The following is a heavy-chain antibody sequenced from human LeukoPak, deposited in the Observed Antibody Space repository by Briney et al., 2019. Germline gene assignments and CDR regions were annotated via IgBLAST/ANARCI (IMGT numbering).Heavy chain of an antibody. D-gene: IGHD4-11*01. Sequence: SETLSLTCAVYGGSFSGYYWTWIRQPPGKGLEWIGEINHSGSTNYNPSLKSRVTISIDTSKNQFSLKLSSVTAADTAVYYCARGGYSNYLFDYWGQGTLVTVSS. V-gene: IGHV4-34*01. CDR2: INHSGST. CDR3: ARGGYSNYLFDY. CDR1: GGSFSGYY. J-gene: IGHJ4*02.